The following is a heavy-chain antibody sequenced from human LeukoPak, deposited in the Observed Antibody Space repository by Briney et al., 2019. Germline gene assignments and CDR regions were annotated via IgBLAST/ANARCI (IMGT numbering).Heavy chain of an antibody. Sequence: SETLSLTCAVYGGSFSGYYWSWIRQPPGKGLEWIGEINHSGSTNYNPSLKSRVTISVDTSKNQFSLKLSSVTAADTAVYYCAGSGYSGYDLNYWGQGTLVTVSS. CDR3: AGSGYSGYDLNY. V-gene: IGHV4-34*01. CDR2: INHSGST. CDR1: GGSFSGYY. J-gene: IGHJ4*02. D-gene: IGHD5-12*01.